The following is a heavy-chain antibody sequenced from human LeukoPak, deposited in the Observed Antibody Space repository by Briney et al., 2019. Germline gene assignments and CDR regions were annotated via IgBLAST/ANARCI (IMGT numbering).Heavy chain of an antibody. J-gene: IGHJ6*02. CDR3: TSLEGYGMDV. V-gene: IGHV1-69*04. CDR1: GGTFSSCA. Sequence: SVKVSCKASGGTFSSCAISWVRQAPGQGLEWMGRIIPILGIANYAQKFQGRVTITADKSTSTAYMELSSLRSEDTAVYYCTSLEGYGMDVWGQGTTVTVSS. CDR2: IIPILGIA. D-gene: IGHD3-3*01.